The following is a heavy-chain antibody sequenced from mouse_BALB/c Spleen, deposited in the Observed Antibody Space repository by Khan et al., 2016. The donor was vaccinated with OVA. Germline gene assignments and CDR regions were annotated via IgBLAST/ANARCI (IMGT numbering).Heavy chain of an antibody. D-gene: IGHD3-3*01. Sequence: EVQLQQSGPELVKPGASVKISCKTSGYTFPEYTVHWVKQSLGKSLDWIGVINPTNGGTAYNQKFKGKATLAVDKSSSTAYMEFRNLTSEDSAVYCCARDAGRYWGQGTSVTVAS. CDR1: GYTFPEYT. CDR2: INPTNGGT. V-gene: IGHV1-18*01. CDR3: ARDAGRY. J-gene: IGHJ4*01.